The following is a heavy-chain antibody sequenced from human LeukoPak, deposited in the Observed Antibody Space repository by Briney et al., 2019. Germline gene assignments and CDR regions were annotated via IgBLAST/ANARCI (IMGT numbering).Heavy chain of an antibody. CDR2: ISGSGGST. V-gene: IGHV3-23*01. D-gene: IGHD6-13*01. CDR1: GFTFSSYA. J-gene: IGHJ4*02. CDR3: AKDPVGTEGGSSSWYLFFDY. Sequence: GESLRLSCAASGFTFSSYAMSWVRQAPGKGLEWVSAISGSGGSTYYADSVKGRFTISRDNSKNTLYLQMNSLRAEDTAVYYCAKDPVGTEGGSSSWYLFFDYWGQGTLVTVSS.